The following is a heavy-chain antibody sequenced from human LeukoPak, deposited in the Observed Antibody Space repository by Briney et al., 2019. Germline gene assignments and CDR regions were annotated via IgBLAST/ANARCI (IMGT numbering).Heavy chain of an antibody. CDR1: GGSISSSSYY. Sequence: ETLSLTCTVSGGSISSSSYYWGWIRQPPGKGLEWIGSIYYSGSTHYNPSLKSRVTISVDTSKNQFSLKLRSVTAADTAVYYCARQKSGVHFDYWGQGTLVTVSS. J-gene: IGHJ4*02. D-gene: IGHD1-26*01. V-gene: IGHV4-39*01. CDR3: ARQKSGVHFDY. CDR2: IYYSGST.